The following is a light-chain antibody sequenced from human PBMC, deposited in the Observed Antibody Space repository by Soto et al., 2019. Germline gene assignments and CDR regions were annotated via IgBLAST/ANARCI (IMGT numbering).Light chain of an antibody. V-gene: IGKV3-11*01. CDR3: QQRSNWPLT. Sequence: EIVLTQSPAILSLSPGERATLSCRASXSVGSSLVWYQQKPGQAPRLLMFDAFTRATGIPARFIGSGSGTDFTLSISGLDPEDFAVYYCQQRSNWPLTFGGGTEVEI. CDR1: XSVGSS. J-gene: IGKJ4*01. CDR2: DAF.